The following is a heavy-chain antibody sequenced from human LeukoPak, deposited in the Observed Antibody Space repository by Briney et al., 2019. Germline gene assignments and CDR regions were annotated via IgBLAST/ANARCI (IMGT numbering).Heavy chain of an antibody. Sequence: GGSLRLSCAASGFTFSSYAMHWVRQAPGKGLEWVAVISYDGSNKYYADSVKGRFTISRDNSKNTLYLQMNSLRAEDTAVYYCARGGSGSYFDYWGLGTLVTVSS. J-gene: IGHJ4*02. CDR1: GFTFSSYA. CDR3: ARGGSGSYFDY. V-gene: IGHV3-30*04. CDR2: ISYDGSNK. D-gene: IGHD1-26*01.